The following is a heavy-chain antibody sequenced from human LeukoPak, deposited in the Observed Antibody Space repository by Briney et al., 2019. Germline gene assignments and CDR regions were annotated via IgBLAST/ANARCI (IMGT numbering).Heavy chain of an antibody. J-gene: IGHJ4*02. CDR3: ARTVSGDYQFDY. CDR2: ISSSSSYI. CDR1: GFTFSSYS. D-gene: IGHD4-17*01. V-gene: IGHV3-21*01. Sequence: PGGSLRLSCAASGFTFSSYSMNWVRQAPGQGLEWVSSISSSSSYIYYADSVKGRFTISRDNAKNSLYLQMNSLRAEDTAVYYCARTVSGDYQFDYWGQGTLVTVSS.